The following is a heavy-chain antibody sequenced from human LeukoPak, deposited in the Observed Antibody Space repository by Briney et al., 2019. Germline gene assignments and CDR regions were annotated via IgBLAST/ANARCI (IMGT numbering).Heavy chain of an antibody. Sequence: SETLSLTCAVYGGSFSGYYWSWIRQPPGKGLEWIGEINHSGSTKYNTSLKSRVSISGDTSKNKFSVKLRSGTAADTAVYYCAGYDGHYYGSGSYYPSGHRTKKFDYWGQGTLVTVSS. CDR3: AGYDGHYYGSGSYYPSGHRTKKFDY. V-gene: IGHV4-34*01. CDR1: GGSFSGYY. CDR2: INHSGST. J-gene: IGHJ4*02. D-gene: IGHD3-10*01.